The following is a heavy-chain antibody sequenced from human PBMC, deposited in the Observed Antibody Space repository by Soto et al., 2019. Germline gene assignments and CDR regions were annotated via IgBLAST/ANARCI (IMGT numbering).Heavy chain of an antibody. CDR2: ISAYNGNT. Sequence: ASVKVSCKASGYTFTSYGISWVRQAPGQGLEWMGWISAYNGNTNYAQKLQGRVTMTTDTSASTAYMELSSLRSEDTAVYYCARVLSYYGSGSQGYYYYGMDVWGQGTTVTVSS. D-gene: IGHD3-10*01. CDR1: GYTFTSYG. V-gene: IGHV1-18*01. J-gene: IGHJ6*02. CDR3: ARVLSYYGSGSQGYYYYGMDV.